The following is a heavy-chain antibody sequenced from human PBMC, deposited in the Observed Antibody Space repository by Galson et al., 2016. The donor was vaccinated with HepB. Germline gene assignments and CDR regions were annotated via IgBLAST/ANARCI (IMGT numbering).Heavy chain of an antibody. D-gene: IGHD2-2*02. CDR3: AKDEGFYNGMDF. Sequence: SETLSLTCTVSGGSVTSASHYWSWVRQPTGKGLQWIAYISDRESTNYNPSPKGRVTISLDRSKNQFSLRLNSVIAADTAVYYCAKDEGFYNGMDFWGQGTTVTVSS. CDR1: GGSVTSASHY. V-gene: IGHV4-61*01. J-gene: IGHJ6*02. CDR2: ISDREST.